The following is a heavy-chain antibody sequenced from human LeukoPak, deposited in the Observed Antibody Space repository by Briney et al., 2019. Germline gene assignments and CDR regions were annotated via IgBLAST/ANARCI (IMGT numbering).Heavy chain of an antibody. CDR2: IRQDGSEK. D-gene: IGHD3-22*01. Sequence: GGSLRLSCAASGFTFSSFWMSWVRQAPGKGLEWVANIRQDGSEKYYVDSVKGRFTISRDNAKNSLYLQMNSLRAEDTAVYYCARNYYFYDSRGYQPLDHWGQGTLVPVSS. CDR1: GFTFSSFW. CDR3: ARNYYFYDSRGYQPLDH. J-gene: IGHJ4*02. V-gene: IGHV3-7*04.